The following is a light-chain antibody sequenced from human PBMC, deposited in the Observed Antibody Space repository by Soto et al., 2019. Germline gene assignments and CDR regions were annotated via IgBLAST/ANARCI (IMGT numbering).Light chain of an antibody. CDR1: QSISSY. V-gene: IGKV1-39*01. CDR2: AAS. Sequence: DIQMTQSPSSLSASVGDRVTITCRASQSISSYFNWYQQKPGKAPKLLIYAASSLQSGVPSRFSGSGSGTDFTLTISSLEPEDFASYYCQQSYSTRYTFGQWTKLEIK. J-gene: IGKJ2*01. CDR3: QQSYSTRYT.